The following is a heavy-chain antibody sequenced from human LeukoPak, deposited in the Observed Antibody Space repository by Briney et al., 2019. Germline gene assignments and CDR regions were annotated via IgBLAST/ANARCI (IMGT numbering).Heavy chain of an antibody. CDR3: AKDKGAVTGTFDY. CDR2: ISSTSSYI. CDR1: GFTFSSY. Sequence: AGGSLRLSCAASGFTFSSYMNWVRQAPGKGLEWVSSISSTSSYIYYADSVKGRFTISRDNAKNSMYLQMNSLRAEDTAVYYCAKDKGAVTGTFDYWGQGTLVTVSS. J-gene: IGHJ4*02. V-gene: IGHV3-21*04. D-gene: IGHD1-14*01.